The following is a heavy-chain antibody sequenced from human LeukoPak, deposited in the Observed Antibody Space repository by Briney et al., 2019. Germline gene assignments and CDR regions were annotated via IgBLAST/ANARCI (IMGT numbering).Heavy chain of an antibody. D-gene: IGHD2-2*02. Sequence: ASVKVSCKASGYTFTGYYMHWVRQAPGQGLEWMGWINPNSGGTNYAQKFQGRVTMTRDTSISTAYMELSRLRSDDTAVYYCARGCSSTSCYTEDAFDIWGQGTMVTASS. CDR2: INPNSGGT. V-gene: IGHV1-2*02. CDR3: ARGCSSTSCYTEDAFDI. J-gene: IGHJ3*02. CDR1: GYTFTGYY.